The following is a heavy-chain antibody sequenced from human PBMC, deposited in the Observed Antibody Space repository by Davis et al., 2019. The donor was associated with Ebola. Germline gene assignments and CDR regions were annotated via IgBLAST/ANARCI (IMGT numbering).Heavy chain of an antibody. CDR3: AKFGPLSGSYEP. Sequence: PGGSLRLSCAASGFTFSNAWMNWVRQAPGKGLEWVGRIKSKTDGGTTDYAAPVKGRFTISRDDSKNTLYLQMNSLRAEDTAVYYCAKFGPLSGSYEPWGQGTLVTVSS. D-gene: IGHD1-26*01. J-gene: IGHJ5*02. CDR2: IKSKTDGGTT. V-gene: IGHV3-15*07. CDR1: GFTFSNAW.